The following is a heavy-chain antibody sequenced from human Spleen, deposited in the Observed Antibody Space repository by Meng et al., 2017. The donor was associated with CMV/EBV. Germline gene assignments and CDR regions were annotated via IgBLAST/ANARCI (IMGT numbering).Heavy chain of an antibody. CDR3: ASFLGNWNYDY. CDR2: IYHDGST. CDR1: GGYNNSRNR. Sequence: GAVLGGYNNSRNRWGWDRQPPGKELEWIGEIYHDGSTTYNPSLESRVTISVDKSKNQFSLKLSSVTAADTAVYYCASFLGNWNYDYWGQGTLVTVSS. V-gene: IGHV4-4*02. D-gene: IGHD1-7*01. J-gene: IGHJ4*02.